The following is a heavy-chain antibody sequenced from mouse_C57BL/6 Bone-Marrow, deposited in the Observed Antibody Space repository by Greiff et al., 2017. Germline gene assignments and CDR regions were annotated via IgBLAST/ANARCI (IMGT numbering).Heavy chain of an antibody. D-gene: IGHD2-4*01. CDR1: GYTFTNYW. V-gene: IGHV1-63*01. Sequence: VMLVESGAELVRPGTSVKMSCKASGYTFTNYWIGWAKQRPGHGLEWIGDIYPGGGYTNYNEKFKGKATLTADKSSSTAYMQFSSLTSEDSAIDYCARFGDYDGFAYWGQGTLVTVSA. J-gene: IGHJ3*01. CDR2: IYPGGGYT. CDR3: ARFGDYDGFAY.